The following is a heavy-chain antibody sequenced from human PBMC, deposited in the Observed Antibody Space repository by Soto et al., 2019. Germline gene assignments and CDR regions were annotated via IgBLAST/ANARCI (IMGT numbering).Heavy chain of an antibody. CDR2: IYYSGST. Sequence: QVQLQESGPGLVKPSETLSLTCTVSGGSVSSGSYYWSWIRQPPGKGLEWIGYIYYSGSTNYNPSLTSRVTISVDTSKNQFSLKLSSVTAADTAVYYCASDVHSYGFDYWGQGTLVTVSS. J-gene: IGHJ4*02. V-gene: IGHV4-61*01. D-gene: IGHD5-18*01. CDR1: GGSVSSGSYY. CDR3: ASDVHSYGFDY.